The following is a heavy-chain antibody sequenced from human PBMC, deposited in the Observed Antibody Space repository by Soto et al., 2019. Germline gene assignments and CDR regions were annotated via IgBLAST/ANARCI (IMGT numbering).Heavy chain of an antibody. Sequence: QVQLQESGPGLVKPSGTLSLTCVVSGGSITGTNWWSWVRQPPGKGLEWIGEISHSESTHYNPSLKSRVIISLDKSKNQFSLNLSSVTAADTALYYCARDRRGGITIFGVVNLFDPWGQGTLVTVSS. CDR2: ISHSEST. D-gene: IGHD3-3*01. CDR1: GGSITGTNW. CDR3: ARDRRGGITIFGVVNLFDP. V-gene: IGHV4-4*02. J-gene: IGHJ5*02.